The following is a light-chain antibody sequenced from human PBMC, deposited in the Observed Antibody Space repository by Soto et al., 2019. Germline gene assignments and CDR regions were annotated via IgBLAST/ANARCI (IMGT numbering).Light chain of an antibody. CDR2: GAF. CDR1: QSISSH. V-gene: IGKV1-39*01. CDR3: QQTYSTPPT. J-gene: IGKJ1*01. Sequence: IQLTHSPSSLSASVGDRFTITLLASQSISSHLYWYQQKPGKSPKPLIYGAFNLQSGVPSRFSGSGSGTDFTLTISSLQPEDFATYSCQQTYSTPPTFGQGTKVDI.